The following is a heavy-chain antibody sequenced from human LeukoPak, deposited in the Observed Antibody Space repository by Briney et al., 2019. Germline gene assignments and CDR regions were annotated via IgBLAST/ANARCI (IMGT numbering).Heavy chain of an antibody. CDR1: GGTFSSYA. Sequence: ASVKVFCKASGGTFSSYAIRWVRQAPGQGLEWMGGIIPIFGTANYAQKFQGRVTITADESTSTAYMELSSLRSEDTAVYYWARGSSNLSGGQGTLLTVFS. D-gene: IGHD6-13*01. CDR3: ARGSSNLS. V-gene: IGHV1-69*13. J-gene: IGHJ4*02. CDR2: IIPIFGTA.